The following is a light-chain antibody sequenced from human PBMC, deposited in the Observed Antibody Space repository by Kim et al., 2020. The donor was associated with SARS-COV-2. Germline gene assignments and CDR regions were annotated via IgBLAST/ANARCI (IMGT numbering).Light chain of an antibody. Sequence: AFGQTVRITCQGDSLRSFYASWYQQKPGQAPVLVIYGKNNRPSGIPDRFSGSSSGNTASLTIPGAQAEDEADYYCNSRDSSGNHVVFGGGTQLTVL. CDR1: SLRSFY. V-gene: IGLV3-19*01. CDR3: NSRDSSGNHVV. J-gene: IGLJ2*01. CDR2: GKN.